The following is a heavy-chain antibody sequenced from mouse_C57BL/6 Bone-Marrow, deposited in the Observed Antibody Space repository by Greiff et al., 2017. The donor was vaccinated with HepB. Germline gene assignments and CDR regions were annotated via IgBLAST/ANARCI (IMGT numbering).Heavy chain of an antibody. V-gene: IGHV5-17*01. CDR2: ISRGSSTI. D-gene: IGHD1-1*01. J-gene: IGHJ2*01. Sequence: EVKLVESGGGLVKPGGSLKLSCAASGFTFSDYGLHWVRQDPEKGLEWVAYISRGSSTIYYADTVKGRFTISRDNAKNTLFLQMTSLRSEDTAMYYCARQDYGSSLDYWGQGTTLTVSS. CDR1: GFTFSDYG. CDR3: ARQDYGSSLDY.